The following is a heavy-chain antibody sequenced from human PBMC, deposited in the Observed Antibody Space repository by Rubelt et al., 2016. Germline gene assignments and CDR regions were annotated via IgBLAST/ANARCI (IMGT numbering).Heavy chain of an antibody. D-gene: IGHD1-26*01. CDR2: IPYDGSNK. J-gene: IGHJ4*02. CDR3: ARGVEWELLPRFDY. CDR1: GFTFSSYA. V-gene: IGHV3-30*04. Sequence: AASGFTFSSYAMHWVRQAPGKGLEWVAVIPYDGSNKYYADSVKGRFTISRDNSKNTLYLQMNSLRAEDTAVYYCARGVEWELLPRFDYWGQGTLVTVSS.